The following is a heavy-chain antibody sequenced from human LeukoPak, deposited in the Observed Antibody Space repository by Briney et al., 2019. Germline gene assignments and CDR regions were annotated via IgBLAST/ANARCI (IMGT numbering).Heavy chain of an antibody. J-gene: IGHJ3*02. Sequence: SETLSLTCTVSGGSISSYYWSWIRQPPGKGLEWIGYIYYSGSTNYNPSLKSRVTISVDTSKNQFSLKLSSMTAADTAVYYCARGVIYDTTRKAFDIWGQGTMVTVSS. CDR1: GGSISSYY. V-gene: IGHV4-59*01. CDR2: IYYSGST. D-gene: IGHD1-14*01. CDR3: ARGVIYDTTRKAFDI.